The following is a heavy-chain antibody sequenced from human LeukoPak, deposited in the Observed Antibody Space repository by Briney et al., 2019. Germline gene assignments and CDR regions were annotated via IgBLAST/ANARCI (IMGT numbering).Heavy chain of an antibody. CDR2: ISYDGSNQ. V-gene: IGHV3-30*03. Sequence: GGSLRLSCAASGFTFRGYGMHWVRQAPGKGLEWVAVISYDGSNQYYADSVKGRITTSRDNSKNILYLQVNTLRTEDTAVYYCARAGYCSVGICSHYYNYYGMDVWGQGTTVTVSS. D-gene: IGHD2-15*01. CDR1: GFTFRGYG. J-gene: IGHJ6*02. CDR3: ARAGYCSVGICSHYYNYYGMDV.